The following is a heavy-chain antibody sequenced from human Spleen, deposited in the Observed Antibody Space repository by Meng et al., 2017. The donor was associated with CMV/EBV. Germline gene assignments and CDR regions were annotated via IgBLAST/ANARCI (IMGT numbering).Heavy chain of an antibody. J-gene: IGHJ4*02. CDR2: ISGPGGSA. D-gene: IGHD3-22*01. CDR1: GFTFSSYA. Sequence: GESLKISCAASGFTFSSYAMSWVRQAPGKGLEWVSGISGPGGSAYHADSVKGRFTISRDNSKNTLYLQMNSLRAEDTAVYYCAKGHNLYDSSANLVGSYFDYWGQGTLVTVSS. V-gene: IGHV3-23*01. CDR3: AKGHNLYDSSANLVGSYFDY.